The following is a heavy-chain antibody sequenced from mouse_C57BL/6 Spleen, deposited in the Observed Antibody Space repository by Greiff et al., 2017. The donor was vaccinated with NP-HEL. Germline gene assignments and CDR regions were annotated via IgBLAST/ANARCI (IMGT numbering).Heavy chain of an antibody. CDR3: ARPYYYGRGYFDY. V-gene: IGHV5-17*01. CDR2: ISSGSSTI. CDR1: GFTFSDYG. Sequence: EVMLVESGGGLVKPGGSLKLSCAASGFTFSDYGMHWVRQAPEKGLEWVAYISSGSSTIYYADTVKGRFTISRDNAKNTLFLQMTSLRSEDTAMYYCARPYYYGRGYFDYWGQGTTLTVSS. D-gene: IGHD1-1*01. J-gene: IGHJ2*01.